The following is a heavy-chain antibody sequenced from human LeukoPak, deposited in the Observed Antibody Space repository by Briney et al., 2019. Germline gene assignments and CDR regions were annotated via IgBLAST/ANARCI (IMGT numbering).Heavy chain of an antibody. CDR3: ARGRPKTTTGTDYYYYGMDV. J-gene: IGHJ6*02. D-gene: IGHD1-1*01. CDR1: GYTFTSYD. V-gene: IGHV1-8*01. CDR2: MNPNSGNT. Sequence: GASVKVSCKASGYTFTSYDINWVRQATGQGLEWMGWMNPNSGNTGYAQKFQGRVTMTRNTSISTAYMELSSLTSEDTAVYYCARGRPKTTTGTDYYYYGMDVWGQGTTVTVSS.